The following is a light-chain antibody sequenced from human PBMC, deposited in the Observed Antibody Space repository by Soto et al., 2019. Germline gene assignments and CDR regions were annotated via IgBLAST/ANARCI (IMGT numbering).Light chain of an antibody. CDR2: GNS. V-gene: IGLV1-40*01. Sequence: QSVLTQPPSVSGAPGQRVTISCTGSSSNIGGGYDVHWYQQLPGTAPKLLIYGNSNRPSGVPDRFSGSKYGTSASLAITGLQAEDEADYYCQSYDSSLSGSGVFGGGTKLTVL. CDR1: SSNIGGGYD. CDR3: QSYDSSLSGSGV. J-gene: IGLJ2*01.